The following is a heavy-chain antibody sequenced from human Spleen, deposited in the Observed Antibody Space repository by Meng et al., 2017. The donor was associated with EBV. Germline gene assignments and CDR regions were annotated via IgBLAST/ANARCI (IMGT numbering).Heavy chain of an antibody. CDR1: GYSFSKST. CDR2: LNTNTGNP. Sequence: GELVQSGSEFKKPGDSVKVSCKTSGYSFSKSTLNWVRQAPGQGLEWLGRLNTNTGNPTYAQAFTGRFVLSLDTSVNTAYLEISSLEAEDTAVYYCVRENDYGGNFWYFDLWGRGTLVTVSS. J-gene: IGHJ2*01. D-gene: IGHD4-23*01. V-gene: IGHV7-4-1*02. CDR3: VRENDYGGNFWYFDL.